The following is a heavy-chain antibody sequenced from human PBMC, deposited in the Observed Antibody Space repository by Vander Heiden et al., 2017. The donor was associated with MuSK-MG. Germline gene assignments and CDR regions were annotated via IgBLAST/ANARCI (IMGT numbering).Heavy chain of an antibody. CDR2: IYYSGST. CDR1: VGSISSYY. V-gene: IGHV4-59*01. CDR3: ARVLWFGVNYYGMDV. Sequence: QVQLQASGPGLVKPSETLSLTCTVPVGSISSYYWSWIRQPPGKGLEWIGYIYYSGSTNYNPSLKSRVTISVDTSKNQFSLKLSSVTAADTAVYYCARVLWFGVNYYGMDVWGQGTTVTVSS. D-gene: IGHD3-10*01. J-gene: IGHJ6*02.